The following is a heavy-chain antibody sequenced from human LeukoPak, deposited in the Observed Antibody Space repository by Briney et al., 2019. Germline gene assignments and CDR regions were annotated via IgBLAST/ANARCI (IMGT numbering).Heavy chain of an antibody. D-gene: IGHD2-15*01. V-gene: IGHV3-23*01. CDR2: ISGNGGST. CDR3: AKVSPGYCSGGSCPYYFDY. CDR1: GFTFSSYA. J-gene: IGHJ4*02. Sequence: GGSLRLFCAASGFTFSSYAMSWVRQAPGKGLEWVSAISGNGGSTYYADSVKGRFTISRDNSKNTLYLQMNSLRAEDTAVYYCAKVSPGYCSGGSCPYYFDYWGQGTLVTVSS.